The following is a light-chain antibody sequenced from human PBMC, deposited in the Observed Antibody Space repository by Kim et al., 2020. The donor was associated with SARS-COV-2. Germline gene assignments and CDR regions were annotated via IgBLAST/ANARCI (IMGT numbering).Light chain of an antibody. V-gene: IGLV4-69*01. J-gene: IGLJ2*01. CDR1: SGHSGYS. CDR2: VNSDGSH. CDR3: QTWGSGIRI. Sequence: ASVRLTRTLSSGHSGYSIACHQMQPEKGPRYLMIVNSDGSHMKGDGIPDRFSGTSSGAERYLTISSLQSDDEADYYCQTWGSGIRIFGGGTQLTVL.